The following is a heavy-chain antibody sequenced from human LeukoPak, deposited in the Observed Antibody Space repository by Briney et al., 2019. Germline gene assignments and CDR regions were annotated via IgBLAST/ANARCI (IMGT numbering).Heavy chain of an antibody. CDR3: ARCSSGSIWRNYHYMDV. D-gene: IGHD3-3*01. CDR2: IWYDGSNK. CDR1: GFTFSNFA. Sequence: GGSLTLSCAASGFTFSNFAMSWVRQAPGKGLEWVAVIWYDGSNKYYADSVKGRFTISRDNSKNTLYLQMNSLRAEDTAVYYCARCSSGSIWRNYHYMDVWGKGTTVTVSS. V-gene: IGHV3-33*08. J-gene: IGHJ6*03.